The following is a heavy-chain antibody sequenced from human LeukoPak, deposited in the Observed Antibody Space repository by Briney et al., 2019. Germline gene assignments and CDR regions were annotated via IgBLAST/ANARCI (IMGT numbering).Heavy chain of an antibody. CDR3: AKIPMMGKGPEGYYFDY. J-gene: IGHJ4*02. CDR1: GFTFSSYS. Sequence: GGSLRLSCAASGFTFSSYSMNWVRQAPGKGLEWVSYISSSSSTIYYADSVKGRFTISRDNAKDSLYLQMNSLRAEDTAVYYCAKIPMMGKGPEGYYFDYWGQGTLVTVSS. D-gene: IGHD3-22*01. V-gene: IGHV3-48*01. CDR2: ISSSSSTI.